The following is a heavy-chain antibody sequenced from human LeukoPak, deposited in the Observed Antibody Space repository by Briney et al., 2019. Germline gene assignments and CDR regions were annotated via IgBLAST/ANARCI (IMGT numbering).Heavy chain of an antibody. J-gene: IGHJ6*02. V-gene: IGHV4-4*02. D-gene: IGHD3-10*01. Sequence: PSGTLSLTCAVSGRSIRSSNWWTWGRHSPGKGLEWFAESHHGGSTNCEESVKGRVTISRDESKNPLSLKLSCVTAADTAVYYCARVLVRRVSSGMDVWGQGTTVSVSS. CDR1: GRSIRSSNW. CDR3: ARVLVRRVSSGMDV. CDR2: SHHGGST.